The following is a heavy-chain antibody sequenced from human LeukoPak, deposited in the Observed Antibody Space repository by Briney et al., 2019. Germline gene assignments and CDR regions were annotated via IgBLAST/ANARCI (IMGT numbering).Heavy chain of an antibody. CDR1: GFTFSTYH. D-gene: IGHD2-21*02. CDR3: ARGLCGGDCYSD. Sequence: GGSLRLSCAASGFTFSTYHMSWVRQAPGKGLEWVSSISTTSSYIYYSDSARGRFTISRDNAKNSLYLQMNSLRAEDTAVYYCARGLCGGDCYSDWGQGTLVTVSS. V-gene: IGHV3-21*01. CDR2: ISTTSSYI. J-gene: IGHJ4*02.